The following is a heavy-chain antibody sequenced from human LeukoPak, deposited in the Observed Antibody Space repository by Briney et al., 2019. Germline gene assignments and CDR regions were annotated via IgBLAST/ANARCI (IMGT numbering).Heavy chain of an antibody. V-gene: IGHV4-31*03. CDR2: IYYSGRT. CDR1: GGSISSVGYY. CDR3: ARTTVTTDSHFDY. Sequence: ASETLSLTCTVSGGSISSVGYYWSWIRQHPGKGLEWIGYIYYSGRTYYKPSLKRRVTISVDTSKNQFSLKLSSVTAADTAVYYCARTTVTTDSHFDYWGQGTLVTVSS. D-gene: IGHD4-17*01. J-gene: IGHJ4*02.